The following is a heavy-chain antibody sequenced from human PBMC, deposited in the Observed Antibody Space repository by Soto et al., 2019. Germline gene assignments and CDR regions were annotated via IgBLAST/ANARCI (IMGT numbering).Heavy chain of an antibody. CDR2: ISSSSSYI. Sequence: EVQLVESGGGLVKPGGSLRLSCAASGFTFSSYSMNWVRQAPGKGLEWVSSISSSSSYIYYADSVKGRFTISRDNAKYSLYRQMNSLRAEDTAVYYCARDPGVRGGGWFDPWGQGTLVTVSS. D-gene: IGHD3-10*02. CDR1: GFTFSSYS. V-gene: IGHV3-21*01. CDR3: ARDPGVRGGGWFDP. J-gene: IGHJ5*02.